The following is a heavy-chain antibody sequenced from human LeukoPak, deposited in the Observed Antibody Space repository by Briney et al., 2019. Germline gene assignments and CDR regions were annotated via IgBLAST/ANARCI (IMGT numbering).Heavy chain of an antibody. D-gene: IGHD3-10*01. V-gene: IGHV3-7*03. Sequence: GGSLRLSCAASGFTFSSYWMSWVRQAPGKGLEWVANIKQDGSEKYYVDSVKGRFTISRDNAKNSLYLQMNSLRAEDTAVYYCARDGTMVRGVYYGMDVWAKGPRSPSPQ. CDR3: ARDGTMVRGVYYGMDV. CDR2: IKQDGSEK. CDR1: GFTFSSYW. J-gene: IGHJ6*04.